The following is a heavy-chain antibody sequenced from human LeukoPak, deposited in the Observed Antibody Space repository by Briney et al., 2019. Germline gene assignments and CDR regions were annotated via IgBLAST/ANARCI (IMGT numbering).Heavy chain of an antibody. V-gene: IGHV1-69*05. CDR3: ARGKKILNYYYYYMDV. Sequence: SVTVSCKASGGTFSSYAISWVRQAPGQGLEWMGGIIPIFGTANYAQKFQGRVTITTDESTSTAYMELSSPRSEDTAVYYCARGKKILNYYYYYMDVWGKGTTVTVSS. J-gene: IGHJ6*03. CDR2: IIPIFGTA. CDR1: GGTFSSYA.